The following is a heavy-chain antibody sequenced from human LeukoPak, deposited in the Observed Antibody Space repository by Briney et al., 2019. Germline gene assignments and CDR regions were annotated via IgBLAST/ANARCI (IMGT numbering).Heavy chain of an antibody. CDR2: IYYTGIT. Sequence: PSETLSLTCTVSGGSISGYYWTWIRQPAGKGLEWIGYIYYTGITNYNPSLESRVTISVDTSKNQFSLKLNSVTAADTAVYYCTRHDAVPVIGHGMGVWGQGTTVTVSS. CDR3: TRHDAVPVIGHGMGV. D-gene: IGHD3-16*02. V-gene: IGHV4-59*08. CDR1: GGSISGYY. J-gene: IGHJ6*02.